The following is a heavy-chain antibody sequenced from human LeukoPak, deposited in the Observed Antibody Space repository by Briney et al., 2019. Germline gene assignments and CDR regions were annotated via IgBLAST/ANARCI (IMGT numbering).Heavy chain of an antibody. CDR3: ARGRTPRYYYDSSAADY. CDR2: INHSGST. CDR1: GGSISSSSYY. D-gene: IGHD3-22*01. Sequence: PSETLSLTCTVSGGSISSSSYYWGWIRQPPGKGLEWIGEINHSGSTNYNPSLKSRVTISVDTSKNQFSLKLSSVTAADTAVYYCARGRTPRYYYDSSAADYWGQGTLVTVSS. V-gene: IGHV4-39*07. J-gene: IGHJ4*02.